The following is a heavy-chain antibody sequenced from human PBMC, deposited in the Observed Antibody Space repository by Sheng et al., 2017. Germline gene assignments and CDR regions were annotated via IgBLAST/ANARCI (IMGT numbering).Heavy chain of an antibody. V-gene: IGHV3-30*01. D-gene: IGHD3-22*01. J-gene: IGHJ4*02. CDR1: GITFSDYA. CDR3: ARKYYYHRSGLDF. CDR2: ISYDGSNK. Sequence: SVGGVVQPGRSLRLSCADSGITFSDYAMHWVRQVPGKGPEWVAVISYDGSNKFYAESVRGRFTISRDNSKNKLYLEMNSLRLEDTAIYYCARKYYYHRSGLDFWGQGALVTVSS.